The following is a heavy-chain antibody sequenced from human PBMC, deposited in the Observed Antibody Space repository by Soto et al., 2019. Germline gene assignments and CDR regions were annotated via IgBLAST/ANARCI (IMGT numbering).Heavy chain of an antibody. D-gene: IGHD3-16*01. CDR3: ARDGDVNTGFGKDY. J-gene: IGHJ4*02. CDR2: IWHDGGNK. CDR1: GFTFSSYG. Sequence: LRLSCAASGFTFSSYGMHWVRQAPGKGLGWVAFIWHDGGNKFYAESVKGRFTISGDNSKITLYLQMTSLSAEHTAMYYCARDGDVNTGFGKDYWGQGTLVTVSS. V-gene: IGHV3-33*01.